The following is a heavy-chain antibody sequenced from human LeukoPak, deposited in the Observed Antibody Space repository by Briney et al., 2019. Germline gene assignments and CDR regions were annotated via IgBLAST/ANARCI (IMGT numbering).Heavy chain of an antibody. V-gene: IGHV1-2*02. D-gene: IGHD1-26*01. CDR1: GYTFTGYY. Sequence: GASVKVSFRSSGYTFTGYYMHWVRQAPGQELEWMGWINPNSGGTNYAQKFQGRVTMTRDTSISTAYMEMSRLRSDDTAVYYCARCVGATRLSYYGMDVWGQGNTVTVSS. CDR3: ARCVGATRLSYYGMDV. J-gene: IGHJ6*02. CDR2: INPNSGGT.